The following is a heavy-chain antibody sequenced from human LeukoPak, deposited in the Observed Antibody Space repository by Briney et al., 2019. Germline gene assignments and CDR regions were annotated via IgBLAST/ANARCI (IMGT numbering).Heavy chain of an antibody. J-gene: IGHJ5*02. CDR1: GGSISSHY. Sequence: MPSETLSLTCTVSGGSISSHYWSWIRQPPGKGLEWIGYIYYSGSTNYNPSLKSRVTISVDTSKNQFSLKLSSVTAADTAVYYCARSKYFDFWSGYPFFDPWGQGTLVAVSS. V-gene: IGHV4-59*11. CDR3: ARSKYFDFWSGYPFFDP. D-gene: IGHD3-3*01. CDR2: IYYSGST.